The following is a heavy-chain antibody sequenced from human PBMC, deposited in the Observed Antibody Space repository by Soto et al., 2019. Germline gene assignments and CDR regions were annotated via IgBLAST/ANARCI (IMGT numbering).Heavy chain of an antibody. CDR3: ASSWDIVVEPAAMKGPDYYYCRDV. CDR2: ISSSSSTI. D-gene: IGHD2-2*01. J-gene: IGHJ6*02. CDR1: GFTFSSYS. Sequence: EVQLVESGGGLVQPGGSLRLSCAASGFTFSSYSMNWVRQAPGKGLEWVSYISSSSSTIYYADSVKGRFTISRDNAKNSLYLQMNSLGDDDTAVYYCASSWDIVVEPAAMKGPDYYYCRDVWGQGTTVTVSS. V-gene: IGHV3-48*02.